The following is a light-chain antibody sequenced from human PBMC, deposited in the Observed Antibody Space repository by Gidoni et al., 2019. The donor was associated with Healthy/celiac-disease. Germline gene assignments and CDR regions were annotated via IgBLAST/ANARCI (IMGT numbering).Light chain of an antibody. V-gene: IGKV4-1*01. CDR3: QQYYSTPYT. CDR1: KSVLYSSNNKNY. Sequence: DIVMTQSPDSLPVSLGERATINCKSSKSVLYSSNNKNYLAWYQQKPGQPPKLLIYWASTRESGVPERFSGSGSGTDFTLTISSLQAEDVAVYYCQQYYSTPYTFGQGTKLEIK. CDR2: WAS. J-gene: IGKJ2*01.